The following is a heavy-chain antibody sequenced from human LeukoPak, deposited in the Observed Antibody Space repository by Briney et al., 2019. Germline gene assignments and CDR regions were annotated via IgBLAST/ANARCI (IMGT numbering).Heavy chain of an antibody. D-gene: IGHD3-10*01. J-gene: IGHJ4*02. CDR1: GYTFTRYA. CDR2: INTNTGNP. Sequence: ASVKVSCKASGYTFTRYAMNWVRQAPGQGLEWMGWINTNTGNPTYVHSFTGRFVFSLETSVSTAYLQISSLKAEDTAVYYCGRDRVRGVIGFYDYWGQGTLVTVSS. V-gene: IGHV7-4-1*02. CDR3: GRDRVRGVIGFYDY.